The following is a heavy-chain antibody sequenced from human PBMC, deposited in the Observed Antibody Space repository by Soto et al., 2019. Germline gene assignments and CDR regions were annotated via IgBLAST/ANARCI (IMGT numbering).Heavy chain of an antibody. CDR1: GFTVSSNY. CDR3: ARDSLYYYGSGSYQSH. CDR2: IYSGGST. D-gene: IGHD3-10*01. Sequence: GGSLRLSCAASGFTVSSNYMSWVRQAPGKGLEWVSVIYSGGSTYYADSVKGRFTISRDNSKNTLYLQMNSLRAEDTAVYYCARDSLYYYGSGSYQSHWGQGTLVTVSS. J-gene: IGHJ4*02. V-gene: IGHV3-66*01.